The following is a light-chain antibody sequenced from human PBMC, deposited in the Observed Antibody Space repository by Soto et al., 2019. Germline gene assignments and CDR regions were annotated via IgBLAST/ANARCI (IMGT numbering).Light chain of an antibody. V-gene: IGKV3-15*01. J-gene: IGKJ1*01. CDR3: QQYNNWPLT. CDR2: GAS. CDR1: QSVSSS. Sequence: EIVMTHSPATLSVSPGERATLSCRASQSVSSSLAWYQQKPGQAPRLLIYGASTRATGIPAGFSGSGSGTEFTLTISSLQSEDFAVYYCQQYNNWPLTFGQGTKVDVK.